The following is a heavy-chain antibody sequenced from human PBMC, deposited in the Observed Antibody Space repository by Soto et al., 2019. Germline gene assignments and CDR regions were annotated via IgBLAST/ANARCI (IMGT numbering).Heavy chain of an antibody. J-gene: IGHJ4*02. CDR2: IYYSGST. CDR3: ARHTSISHLDD. V-gene: IGHV4-59*08. CDR1: GGSFSSYY. Sequence: PSETLSLTCTVSGGSFSSYYWSWIRQPPGKGLEWIGYIYYSGSTNYNPSLESRVTMSVDTPKNQLSLKLSAVTAADTAFYYCARHTSISHLDDWGQGILVTVSS.